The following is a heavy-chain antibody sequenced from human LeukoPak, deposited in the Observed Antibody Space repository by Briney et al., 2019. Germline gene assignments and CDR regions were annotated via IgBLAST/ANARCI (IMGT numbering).Heavy chain of an antibody. V-gene: IGHV3-30-3*01. CDR2: ISYDGSNK. CDR3: ASSAAVAGNLFDF. Sequence: GGSLRLSCAASGFTFSSYAMHWVRQAPGKGLEWVAVISYDGSNKYYADSVKGRFTISRDNSKNTLYLQMNSLRAEDTAVYYCASSAAVAGNLFDFRGQGTLVNVSS. CDR1: GFTFSSYA. D-gene: IGHD6-19*01. J-gene: IGHJ4*02.